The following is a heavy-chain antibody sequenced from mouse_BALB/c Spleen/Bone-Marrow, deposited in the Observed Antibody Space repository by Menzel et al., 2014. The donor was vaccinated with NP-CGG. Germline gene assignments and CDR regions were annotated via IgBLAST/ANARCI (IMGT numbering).Heavy chain of an antibody. Sequence: EVHLVESGPGLVKPSQSLSLTCTVTGYSITSDYAWNWIRQFPGNKLEWMGYISYSGTTSYNPSLKSRISITRDTSKNQFFLQLNSVTTEDTATYYCAETGTRYYFDYWGQGTTPTVSS. CDR3: AETGTRYYFDY. V-gene: IGHV3-2*02. J-gene: IGHJ2*01. CDR1: GYSITSDYA. D-gene: IGHD4-1*01. CDR2: ISYSGTT.